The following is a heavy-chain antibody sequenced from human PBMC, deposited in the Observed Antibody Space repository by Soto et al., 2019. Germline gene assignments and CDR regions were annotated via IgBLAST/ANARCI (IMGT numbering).Heavy chain of an antibody. Sequence: GASVKVSCKASGYTFTSYGISWVRQAPGQGLEWMGWINSYNGNTNYAQKHQGRVTMTTDTSTSTAYMELRSLRSDDTAVYYCARVVTMVRGVTHSADYYYGMDVWGQGTTVTVSS. CDR3: ARVVTMVRGVTHSADYYYGMDV. CDR2: INSYNGNT. J-gene: IGHJ6*02. V-gene: IGHV1-18*01. D-gene: IGHD3-10*01. CDR1: GYTFTSYG.